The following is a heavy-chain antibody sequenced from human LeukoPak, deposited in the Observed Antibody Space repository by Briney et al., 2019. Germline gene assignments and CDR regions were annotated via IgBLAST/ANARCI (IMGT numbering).Heavy chain of an antibody. V-gene: IGHV3-21*01. CDR1: GFTFSSCS. CDR2: ISSTGNYI. CDR3: ARNPQRDNSGYILYYFNY. Sequence: PGGSLRLSCAGSGFTFSSCSMNWVRQAPGKGLEWVSSISSTGNYIYYADSVKGRFTISRDNAKNSLYLQMNSLRAEDTGIYYCARNPQRDNSGYILYYFNYWGQGTLVTVSS. D-gene: IGHD3-22*01. J-gene: IGHJ4*02.